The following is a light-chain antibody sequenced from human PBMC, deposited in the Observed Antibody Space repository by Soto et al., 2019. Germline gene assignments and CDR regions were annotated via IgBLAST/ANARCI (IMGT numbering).Light chain of an antibody. J-gene: IGLJ3*02. V-gene: IGLV2-14*01. CDR3: SSFTSSSTWV. Sequence: QSVLTQPASVSGSPGQSITISCTGTSGDIGGYNSVSWYQQHPGKAPKLLIYEVVKRPAGVSNRFSGSKSGNTASLTISGLQADDDADYYCSSFTSSSTWVFGGGTKLTVL. CDR1: SGDIGGYNS. CDR2: EVV.